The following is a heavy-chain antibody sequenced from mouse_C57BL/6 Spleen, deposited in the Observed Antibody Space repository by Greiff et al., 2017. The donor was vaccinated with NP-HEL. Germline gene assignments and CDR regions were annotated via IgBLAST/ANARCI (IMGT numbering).Heavy chain of an antibody. V-gene: IGHV1-22*01. CDR3: ARPGNYYGSSYVDY. CDR1: GYTFTDYN. CDR2: INPNNGGT. D-gene: IGHD1-1*01. Sequence: VQLQQSGAELVKPGASVKMSCKASGYTFTDYNMHWVKQSHGKSLEWIGYINPNNGGTSYNQKFKGKATLTVNKSSSTAYMELRSLTSEDSAVYYCARPGNYYGSSYVDYWGQGTTLTVSS. J-gene: IGHJ2*01.